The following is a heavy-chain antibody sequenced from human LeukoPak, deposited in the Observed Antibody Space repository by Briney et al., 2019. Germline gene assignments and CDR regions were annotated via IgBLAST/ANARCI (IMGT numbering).Heavy chain of an antibody. V-gene: IGHV4-59*01. CDR2: IYYSGST. CDR3: ARGSEGPAMLVY. Sequence: KPSETLSPTCTVSGGSISSYYWSWIRQPPGKGLEWIGYIYYSGSTNYNPSLKSRVTISVDTSKNQFSLKLSSVTAADKAVYYCARGSEGPAMLVYSGQGTLVTVSS. D-gene: IGHD5-18*01. J-gene: IGHJ4*02. CDR1: GGSISSYY.